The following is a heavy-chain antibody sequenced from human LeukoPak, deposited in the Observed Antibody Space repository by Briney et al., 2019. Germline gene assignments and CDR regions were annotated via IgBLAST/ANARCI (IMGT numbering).Heavy chain of an antibody. CDR3: ARGRQMSINWYFDL. D-gene: IGHD3-10*01. Sequence: ASVKVSCKTSGYTFTAHDIFWVRQAAGQGLEWMGWMNPKSGSTAYAQKVQGRVTFTRNTSITTAYLDLTNLRYEDTGMYYCARGRQMSINWYFDLWGRGTQVTVAS. CDR1: GYTFTAHD. CDR2: MNPKSGST. J-gene: IGHJ2*01. V-gene: IGHV1-8*03.